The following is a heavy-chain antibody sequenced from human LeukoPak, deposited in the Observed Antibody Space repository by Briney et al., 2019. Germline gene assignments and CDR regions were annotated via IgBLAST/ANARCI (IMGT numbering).Heavy chain of an antibody. J-gene: IGHJ4*02. CDR3: ARASVRYFDRLLSFDY. D-gene: IGHD3-9*01. CDR2: IIPIFGTA. Sequence: SVKVSCKASGGTFSSYATSWVRQAPGQGLEWMGGIIPIFGTANYAQKFQGRVTITADESTSTAYMELSSLRSEDTAVYYCARASVRYFDRLLSFDYWGQGTLVTVSS. CDR1: GGTFSSYA. V-gene: IGHV1-69*01.